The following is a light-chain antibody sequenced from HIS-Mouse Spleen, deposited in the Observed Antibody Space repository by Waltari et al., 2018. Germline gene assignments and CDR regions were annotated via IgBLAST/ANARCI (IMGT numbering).Light chain of an antibody. V-gene: IGKV4-1*01. CDR2: WAS. J-gene: IGKJ4*01. Sequence: DIVMTQSPDSLAVSLGERATINCKTSPSVLYSSNNKNYLAWYQQKPGQPPKLLIYWASTRESGVPDRFSGSGSGTDLTLTISSLQAEDVAVYYCQQYYSTPLTFGGGTKVEIK. CDR3: QQYYSTPLT. CDR1: PSVLYSSNNKNY.